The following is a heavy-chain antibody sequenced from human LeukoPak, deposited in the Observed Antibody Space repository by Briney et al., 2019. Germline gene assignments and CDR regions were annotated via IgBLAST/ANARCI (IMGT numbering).Heavy chain of an antibody. D-gene: IGHD2-2*01. J-gene: IGHJ3*02. Sequence: PGGSLRLSCAASGFTFSSYAMHWVRQAPGKGLEWVAVISYDGSNKYYADSVKGRFTISRDNSKNTLYLQMNSLRAEDTAVYYCARDPNRLYCSSTSCYAFDIWGQGTMVTVSS. CDR2: ISYDGSNK. CDR3: ARDPNRLYCSSTSCYAFDI. CDR1: GFTFSSYA. V-gene: IGHV3-30-3*01.